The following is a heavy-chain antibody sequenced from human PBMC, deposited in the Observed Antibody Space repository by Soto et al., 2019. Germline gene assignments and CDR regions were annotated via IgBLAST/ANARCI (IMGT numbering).Heavy chain of an antibody. V-gene: IGHV5-51*01. CDR1: GYSFTSYW. CDR2: IYPGDSDT. D-gene: IGHD3-16*01. J-gene: IGHJ6*02. Sequence: PGESLKISCNGSGYSFTSYWIGWVRQMPGKGLEWMGIIYPGDSDTRYSPSFQGQVTISADKSISTAYLQWSSLKASDTAMYYCASAPLSLGDGEISMDVWGQGTTVTVSS. CDR3: ASAPLSLGDGEISMDV.